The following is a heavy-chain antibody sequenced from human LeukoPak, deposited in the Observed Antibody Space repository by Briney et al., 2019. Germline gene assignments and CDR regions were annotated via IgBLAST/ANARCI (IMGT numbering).Heavy chain of an antibody. CDR1: GGSFSGYY. CDR2: INHSGST. J-gene: IGHJ6*03. D-gene: IGHD3-3*01. Sequence: SETLSLTCAVYGGSFSGYYWSWIRQPPGKGLEWIGEINHSGSTNYNPSLKSRVTISVDTSKNQFSLKLSSVTAADTAVYYCARDRYDFWSGYYTGRQGYYYYMDVWGKGTTVTVSS. V-gene: IGHV4-34*01. CDR3: ARDRYDFWSGYYTGRQGYYYYMDV.